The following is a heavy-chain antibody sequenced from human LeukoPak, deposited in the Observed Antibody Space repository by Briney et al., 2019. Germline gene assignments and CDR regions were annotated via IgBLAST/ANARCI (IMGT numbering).Heavy chain of an antibody. J-gene: IGHJ5*02. D-gene: IGHD3-22*01. CDR1: GYSFTSYW. CDR3: ARQAPHYYDSGGLFDP. Sequence: GESLKISCKGSGYSFTSYWIVWVRQMPGKGLEWMGMIYPGDSETRYSPSFQGQVTISADKSISTAYLQWSSLKASDTAMYYCARQAPHYYDSGGLFDPWGQGTLVTVSS. V-gene: IGHV5-51*01. CDR2: IYPGDSET.